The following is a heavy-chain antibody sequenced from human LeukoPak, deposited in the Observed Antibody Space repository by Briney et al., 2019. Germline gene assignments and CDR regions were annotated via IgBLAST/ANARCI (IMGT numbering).Heavy chain of an antibody. Sequence: ASVKVSCKASGYTFTSYGISWVRQAPGQGLECLGWINPNSGGTNYAQKFQGRVTMTRDTSISTAYMELSRLRSDDTAVYHCARADTYYCDSSGYYSLWGQGTLVTVSS. CDR1: GYTFTSYG. CDR2: INPNSGGT. CDR3: ARADTYYCDSSGYYSL. D-gene: IGHD3-22*01. V-gene: IGHV1-2*02. J-gene: IGHJ4*02.